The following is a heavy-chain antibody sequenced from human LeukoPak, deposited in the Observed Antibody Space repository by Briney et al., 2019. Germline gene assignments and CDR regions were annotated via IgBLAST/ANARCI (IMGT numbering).Heavy chain of an antibody. CDR2: IYTGGST. D-gene: IGHD2-15*01. CDR1: GLTFYTYA. CDR3: ARGRRGGLFDY. V-gene: IGHV3-53*01. J-gene: IGHJ4*02. Sequence: PGGSLRLSCEVSGLTFYTYAMSWVRQAPGKGLEWVSAIYTGGSTYYADSVKGRFTISRDNSKNTLYLQMNSLRAEDTAVYYCARGRRGGLFDYWGQGTLVTVSS.